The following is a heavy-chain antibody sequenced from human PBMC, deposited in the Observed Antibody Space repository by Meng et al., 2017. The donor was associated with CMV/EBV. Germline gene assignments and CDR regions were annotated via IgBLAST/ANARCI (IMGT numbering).Heavy chain of an antibody. CDR3: ARAVVVPAAIDY. D-gene: IGHD2-2*01. CDR2: IYYSGST. V-gene: IGHV4-61*08. J-gene: IGHJ4*02. CDR1: GGSISSGGYY. Sequence: GSLRLSCTVSGGSISSGGYYWSWIRQHPGKGLEWIGYIYYSGSTNYNPSLKSRVTISVDTSKNQFSLKLSSVTAADTAVYYCARAVVVPAAIDYWGQGTLVTVSS.